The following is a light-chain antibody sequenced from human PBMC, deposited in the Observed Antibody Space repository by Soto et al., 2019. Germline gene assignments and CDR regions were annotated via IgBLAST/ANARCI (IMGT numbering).Light chain of an antibody. CDR2: DAS. Sequence: VFTHSPGTLSLSPGERATLSCRASQSIGSSHLAWYHQKPGQAPRLLIYDASSRATGVPDRFSGSGSRTDFTLTISRLEPEDFAVYYCQQYGSSPLTFGGGTKLDIK. CDR3: QQYGSSPLT. J-gene: IGKJ4*01. CDR1: QSIGSSH. V-gene: IGKV3-20*01.